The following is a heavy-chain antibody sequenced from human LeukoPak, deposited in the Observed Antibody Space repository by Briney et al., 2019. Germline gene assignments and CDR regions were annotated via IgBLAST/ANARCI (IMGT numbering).Heavy chain of an antibody. V-gene: IGHV3-30*02. J-gene: IGHJ4*02. CDR3: ARGMEDYYDFWSGSTPAKLAPDY. CDR1: GFTFSSYG. CDR2: IRYDGSNK. D-gene: IGHD3-3*01. Sequence: GGSLRLSCAASGFTFSSYGMHWVRQAPGKGLEWVAFIRYDGSNKYYADSVKGRFTISRDNSKNTLYLQMNSLRAEDTAVYYCARGMEDYYDFWSGSTPAKLAPDYWGQGTLVTVSS.